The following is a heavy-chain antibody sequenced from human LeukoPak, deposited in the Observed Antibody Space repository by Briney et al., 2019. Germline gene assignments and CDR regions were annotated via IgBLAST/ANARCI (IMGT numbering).Heavy chain of an antibody. Sequence: GGSLRLSCAAIGFTSNYWMHWVRQAPGKGLVWVSRISGDGSTTFYADSVKGRFTISRDNSKNTLYLQMDSLRAEDTAVYYCTRGYSGYGNFDCWGQGTLVTVSS. CDR1: GFTSNYW. J-gene: IGHJ4*02. V-gene: IGHV3-74*01. CDR2: ISGDGSTT. D-gene: IGHD5-12*01. CDR3: TRGYSGYGNFDC.